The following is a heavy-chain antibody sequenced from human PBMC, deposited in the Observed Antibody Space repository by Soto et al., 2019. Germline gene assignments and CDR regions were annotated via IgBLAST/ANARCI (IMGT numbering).Heavy chain of an antibody. CDR1: GYTFTSYG. CDR2: ISAYNGNT. CDR3: ARDLRYYDSSGYYYYYGMDV. V-gene: IGHV1-18*01. J-gene: IGHJ6*02. Sequence: GASVKVSCKASGYTFTSYGISWVRQAPGQGLEWMGWISAYNGNTNYAQKLQGRVTMTTDTSTSTAYMELRSLRSDDTAVYYCARDLRYYDSSGYYYYYGMDVWGQGTTVTVSS. D-gene: IGHD3-22*01.